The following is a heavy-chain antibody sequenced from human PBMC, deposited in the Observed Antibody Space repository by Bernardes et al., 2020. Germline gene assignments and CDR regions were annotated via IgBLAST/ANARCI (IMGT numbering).Heavy chain of an antibody. Sequence: GESLKISCKGSGYSFTSYWIGWVRQMPGKGLEWMGIIYPGDSDTRYSPSLQGQVTISADKSISTAYLQWSSLKASDTAMYYCARGGYCSSTSCYLVGAFDIWGQGTMVTVSS. V-gene: IGHV5-51*01. J-gene: IGHJ3*02. CDR3: ARGGYCSSTSCYLVGAFDI. CDR2: IYPGDSDT. CDR1: GYSFTSYW. D-gene: IGHD2-2*01.